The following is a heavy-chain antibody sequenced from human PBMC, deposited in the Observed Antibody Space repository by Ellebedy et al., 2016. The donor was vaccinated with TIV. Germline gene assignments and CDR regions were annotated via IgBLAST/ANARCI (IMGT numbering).Heavy chain of an antibody. D-gene: IGHD1-26*01. Sequence: GGSLRLSCAASGFTFSSYSMNRVRQAPGKGLEWVSYISSSGSIMYYADSVKGRFTISRDNARNSLYLQMNSLRDEDTALYYCARSGSYYTDYWGQGTPVTVSS. V-gene: IGHV3-48*02. CDR2: ISSSGSIM. J-gene: IGHJ4*02. CDR3: ARSGSYYTDY. CDR1: GFTFSSYS.